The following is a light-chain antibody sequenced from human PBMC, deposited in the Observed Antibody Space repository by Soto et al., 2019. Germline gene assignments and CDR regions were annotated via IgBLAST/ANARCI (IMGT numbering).Light chain of an antibody. J-gene: IGKJ5*01. CDR2: AAS. CDR1: QSVGAGY. V-gene: IGKV3-20*01. CDR3: QHSGSSLT. Sequence: EIVLTQSPGTLSLSPGERATLSCRASQSVGAGYLAWYQQKPGQAPRLLIYAASNRAAGIPDRFSGSGSGTDFTLTISRLEPEDFAVYYCQHSGSSLTFGRGTRLEIK.